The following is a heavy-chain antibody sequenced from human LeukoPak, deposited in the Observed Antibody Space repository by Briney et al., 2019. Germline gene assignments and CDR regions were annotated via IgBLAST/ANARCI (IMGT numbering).Heavy chain of an antibody. V-gene: IGHV1-69*05. CDR3: AREVWGRYYYYMYV. CDR2: IIPIFGTA. J-gene: IGHJ6*03. D-gene: IGHD3-16*01. CDR1: GGTFSSYA. Sequence: SVKVSCKASGGTFSSYAISWVRQAPGQGLEWMGRIIPIFGTANYAQKFQGRVTITTDESTSTAYMVLSSVRSEDPAVYYCAREVWGRYYYYMYVWGKGTTVTV.